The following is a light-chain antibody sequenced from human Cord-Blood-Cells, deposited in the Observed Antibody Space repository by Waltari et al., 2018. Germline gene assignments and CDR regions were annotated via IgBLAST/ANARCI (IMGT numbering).Light chain of an antibody. V-gene: IGKV1-9*01. CDR3: QQLNSYPLT. Sequence: DIQLTQSPSFLSASVGDRVTITCRASQGISSYFASYQQKPGKAPKLLIYAASTLQSGVPSRFSGSGSGTEFTLTINSLQPEDFATYYCQQLNSYPLTFGGGTKVEIK. J-gene: IGKJ4*01. CDR2: AAS. CDR1: QGISSY.